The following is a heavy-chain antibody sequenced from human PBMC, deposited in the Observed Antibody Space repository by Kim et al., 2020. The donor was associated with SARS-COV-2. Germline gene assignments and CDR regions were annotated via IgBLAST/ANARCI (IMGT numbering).Heavy chain of an antibody. V-gene: IGHV4-34*01. D-gene: IGHD6-19*01. CDR2: INHSGST. CDR3: ARFTIGRIAVAGNAFVY. J-gene: IGHJ4*02. CDR1: GGSFSGYY. Sequence: SETLSLTCAVYGGSFSGYYWSWIRQPPGKGLEWIGEINHSGSTNYNPSLKSRVTISVDTSKNQFSLKLSSVTAADTAVYYCARFTIGRIAVAGNAFVYWGQGTLVTVSS.